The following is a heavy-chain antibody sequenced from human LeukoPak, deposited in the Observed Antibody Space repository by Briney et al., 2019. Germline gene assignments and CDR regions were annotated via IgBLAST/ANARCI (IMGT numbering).Heavy chain of an antibody. CDR2: IIPIFGTA. J-gene: IGHJ4*02. CDR3: ARVYCSSTSCYPEEYYFDY. Sequence: SVKVSCKASGGTFSSSAISWVRQAPGQGLEWMGGIIPIFGTANYAQKFQGRVTITTDESTSTAYMELSSLRSEDTAVYYCARVYCSSTSCYPEEYYFDYWGQGTLVTVSS. CDR1: GGTFSSSA. D-gene: IGHD2-2*01. V-gene: IGHV1-69*05.